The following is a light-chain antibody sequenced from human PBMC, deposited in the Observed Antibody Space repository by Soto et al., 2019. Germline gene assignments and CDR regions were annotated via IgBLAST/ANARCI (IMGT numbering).Light chain of an antibody. V-gene: IGLV4-69*01. J-gene: IGLJ2*01. CDR2: LNNDGSH. CDR1: SGHSSYA. CDR3: QTWGTSFQV. Sequence: QPVLTQSPSASASLGASVKLTCTLSSGHSSYAIAWHQKQPGKGPRYLMDLNNDGSHSKGDGIPDRFSGSSSGAERYLISSSLQSEDEADYYCQTWGTSFQVFGGGTKLTVL.